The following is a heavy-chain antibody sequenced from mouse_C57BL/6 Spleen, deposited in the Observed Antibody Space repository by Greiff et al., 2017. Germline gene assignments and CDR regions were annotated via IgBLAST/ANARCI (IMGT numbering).Heavy chain of an antibody. CDR2: IRLKSDNYAT. D-gene: IGHD1-1*01. CDR1: GFTFSNYW. CDR3: TGGVTTVVATVDY. V-gene: IGHV6-3*01. Sequence: EVQRVESGGGLVQPGGSMKLSCVASGFTFSNYWMNWVRQSPEKGLEWVAQIRLKSDNYATHYAESVKGRFTISRGDSKSSVYLQMNNLRAEDTGIYYCTGGVTTVVATVDYWGQGTTLTVSS. J-gene: IGHJ2*01.